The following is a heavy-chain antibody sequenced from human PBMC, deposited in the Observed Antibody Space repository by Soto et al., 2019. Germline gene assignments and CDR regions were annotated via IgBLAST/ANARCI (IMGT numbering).Heavy chain of an antibody. Sequence: GGSLRLSCAASGFTVSGNYMSWVRQAPGKGLEWVSVIYSGGSTYYADSVKGRFTISRDNSKNTLYLQMNSLRAEDTAVYYCAREKTNAIAAARRGYGMDVWGQGTTVTVSS. CDR1: GFTVSGNY. J-gene: IGHJ6*02. CDR2: IYSGGST. V-gene: IGHV3-53*01. CDR3: AREKTNAIAAARRGYGMDV. D-gene: IGHD6-13*01.